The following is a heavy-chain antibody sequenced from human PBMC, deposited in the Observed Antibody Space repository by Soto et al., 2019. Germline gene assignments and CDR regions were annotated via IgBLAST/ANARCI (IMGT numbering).Heavy chain of an antibody. CDR1: GGSISSYY. CDR2: IYYSGST. J-gene: IGHJ4*02. CDR3: ARRRENFDY. V-gene: IGHV4-59*08. Sequence: QVQLQESGPGLVKPSETLSLTCTVSGGSISSYYWSWIRQPPGKGLEWIGYIYYSGSTNYNPSLKXRXTXXVDTSKNQFSLKLSSVTAADTAVYYCARRRENFDYWGQGTLVTVSS.